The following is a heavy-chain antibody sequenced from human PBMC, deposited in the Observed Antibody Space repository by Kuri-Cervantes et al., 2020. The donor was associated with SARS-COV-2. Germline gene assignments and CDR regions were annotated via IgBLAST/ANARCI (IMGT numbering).Heavy chain of an antibody. D-gene: IGHD2-2*01. V-gene: IGHV3-15*01. Sequence: GGSLRLSCAASGFTFSNAWMSWVRQAPGKGLEWVGRIKSKTDGGTTDYAAPVKGRFTISRDDSKNTLYPQMNSLKTEDTAVYYCTTGADIVVVPAVMGAFDIWGQGTMVTVSS. CDR3: TTGADIVVVPAVMGAFDI. CDR1: GFTFSNAW. CDR2: IKSKTDGGTT. J-gene: IGHJ3*02.